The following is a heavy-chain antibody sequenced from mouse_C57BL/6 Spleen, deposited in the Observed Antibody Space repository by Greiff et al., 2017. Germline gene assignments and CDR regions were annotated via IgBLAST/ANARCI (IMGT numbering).Heavy chain of an antibody. Sequence: VQPQRSGAKLAKPGASVRRSCKASGYTFPGYWMHWVKQRPGQGLEWFGYINPSSGYTKYNQKFKDKATLTADKSSSTAYMQLSSLTYEDSAVYYCAIYSNDWFAYWGQGTLVTVSA. CDR3: AIYSNDWFAY. J-gene: IGHJ3*01. V-gene: IGHV1-7*01. D-gene: IGHD2-5*01. CDR1: GYTFPGYW. CDR2: INPSSGYT.